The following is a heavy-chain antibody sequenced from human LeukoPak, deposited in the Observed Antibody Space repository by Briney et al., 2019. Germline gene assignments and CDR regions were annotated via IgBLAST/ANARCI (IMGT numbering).Heavy chain of an antibody. J-gene: IGHJ4*02. CDR2: ISAYNGNT. V-gene: IGHV1-18*01. CDR1: GYTFTSYG. CDR3: AREGRSSGYYVY. Sequence: ASVKVSCKASGYTFTSYGISWVRQAPEQGLEWMGWISAYNGNTNYAQKFQGRVTITADKSTSTAYMELSSLRSEDTAVYYCAREGRSSGYYVYWGQGTLVTVSS. D-gene: IGHD3-22*01.